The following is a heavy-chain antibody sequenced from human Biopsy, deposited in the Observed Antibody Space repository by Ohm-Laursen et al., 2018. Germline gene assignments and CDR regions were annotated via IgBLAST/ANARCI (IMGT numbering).Heavy chain of an antibody. D-gene: IGHD1-1*01. CDR1: EYTLTELS. V-gene: IGHV1-24*01. Sequence: ASVKVSCKVSEYTLTELSMHWVRQAPGRGLEWMGGFAPENGKTIYAQKFQGRVTMTEDTSTDTAYMELSSLRSEDTAVYYCAADINVWNANYWGQGTQVTVPS. J-gene: IGHJ4*02. CDR2: FAPENGKT. CDR3: AADINVWNANY.